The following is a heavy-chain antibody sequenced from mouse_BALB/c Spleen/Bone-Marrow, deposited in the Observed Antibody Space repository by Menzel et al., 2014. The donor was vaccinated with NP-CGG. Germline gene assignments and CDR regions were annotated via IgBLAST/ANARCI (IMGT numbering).Heavy chain of an antibody. CDR2: INPSSGYT. D-gene: IGHD2-1*01. CDR1: GYTFTTYT. Sequence: QVQLQQSGAELARPGASVKMSCRASGYTFTTYTMHWVKQRPGQGLEWIGYINPSSGYTYYNQKFKDKATLTADKSSSAAYLQLSSLPSEDSAVYYCARVYGNYDAMDYWGQGTSVTVSS. V-gene: IGHV1-4*01. CDR3: ARVYGNYDAMDY. J-gene: IGHJ4*01.